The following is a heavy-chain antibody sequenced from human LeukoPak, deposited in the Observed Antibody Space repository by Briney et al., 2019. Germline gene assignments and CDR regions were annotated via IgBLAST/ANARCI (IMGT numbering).Heavy chain of an antibody. V-gene: IGHV4-39*01. CDR2: IYYSGST. D-gene: IGHD1-20*01. J-gene: IGHJ4*02. CDR3: ARLNWNDGFYYFDY. CDR1: GGSISISSYC. Sequence: SETLSLTCTVSGGSISISSYCWGWIRQPPGTGLEWIGSIYYSGSTYYNPSLKSRVTISVDTSKNQFSLKLSSVTAADTAVYYCARLNWNDGFYYFDYWGQGTLVTVSS.